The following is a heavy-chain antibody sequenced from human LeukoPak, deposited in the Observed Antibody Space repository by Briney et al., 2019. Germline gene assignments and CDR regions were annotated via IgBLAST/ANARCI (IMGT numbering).Heavy chain of an antibody. J-gene: IGHJ4*02. D-gene: IGHD1-26*01. CDR3: ARDYSGSYFAYFDY. CDR1: GFTFSSYG. Sequence: TGGSLRLSCAASGFTFSSYGMHWVRQAPGKGLEWVAVIWYDGSNKYYADSVKGRFTISRDNSKNTLYLQMNSLRAEDTAVYYCARDYSGSYFAYFDYWGQGTLVTVSS. CDR2: IWYDGSNK. V-gene: IGHV3-33*01.